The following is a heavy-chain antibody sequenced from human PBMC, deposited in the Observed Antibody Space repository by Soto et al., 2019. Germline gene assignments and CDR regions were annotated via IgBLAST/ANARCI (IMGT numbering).Heavy chain of an antibody. D-gene: IGHD4-17*01. Sequence: QVQLQESGPGLVKPSETLSLTCTVSGGSISSYYWSWIRQPPGKGLEWIGYIYYSGSTNYNPSLKSRAARSVATAQNQLSLQLSSVPAADTAVYYCARRYGYYFVYWGQGTLVTVSS. CDR3: ARRYGYYFVY. V-gene: IGHV4-59*08. CDR2: IYYSGST. CDR1: GGSISSYY. J-gene: IGHJ4*02.